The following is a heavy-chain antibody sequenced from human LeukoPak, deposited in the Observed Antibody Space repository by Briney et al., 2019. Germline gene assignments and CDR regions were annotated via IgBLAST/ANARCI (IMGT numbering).Heavy chain of an antibody. CDR3: TTVGLYDILTGHYHDSFDR. V-gene: IGHV3-15*01. J-gene: IGHJ3*01. D-gene: IGHD3-9*01. Sequence: PGESLRLSCAASGLPFSNAWMSWVRQAPGKGLEWVGRIKGKIDGGTKDHAAPVKGRFTISRDDSKNTLYLQMNSLKTEDTAVYYCTTVGLYDILTGHYHDSFDRWGQGTMATVSS. CDR1: GLPFSNAW. CDR2: IKGKIDGGTK.